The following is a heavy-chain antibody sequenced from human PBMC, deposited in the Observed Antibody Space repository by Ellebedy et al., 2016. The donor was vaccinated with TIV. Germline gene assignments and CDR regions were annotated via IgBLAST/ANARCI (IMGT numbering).Heavy chain of an antibody. D-gene: IGHD2-15*01. J-gene: IGHJ4*02. Sequence: ETLSLTCTVSGGSISSSSYYWGWIRQPPGKGLEWVSSISSSSSYIYYADSVKGRFTISRDNAKNSLYLQMNSLRAEDTAVYYCARDLKLPNEDYWGQGTLVTVSS. CDR1: GGSISSSS. V-gene: IGHV3-21*01. CDR2: ISSSSSYI. CDR3: ARDLKLPNEDY.